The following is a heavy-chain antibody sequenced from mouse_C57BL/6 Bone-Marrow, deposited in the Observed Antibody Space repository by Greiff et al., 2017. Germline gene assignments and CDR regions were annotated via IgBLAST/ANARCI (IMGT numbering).Heavy chain of an antibody. CDR2: ISDGGSYT. J-gene: IGHJ3*01. D-gene: IGHD3-3*01. V-gene: IGHV5-4*01. Sequence: EVHLVESGGGLVKPGGSLKLSCAASGFTFSSYAMSWVRQTPEKRLEWVATISDGGSYTYYPDNVKGRFTISRDNAKNNLYLQMSHLKSEDTAMYYCARERDRERFAYWGQGTLVTVAA. CDR1: GFTFSSYA. CDR3: ARERDRERFAY.